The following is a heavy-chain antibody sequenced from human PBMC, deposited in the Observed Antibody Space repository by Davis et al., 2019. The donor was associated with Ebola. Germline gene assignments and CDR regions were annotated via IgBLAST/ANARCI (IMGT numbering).Heavy chain of an antibody. CDR3: AKDHWLPYFES. CDR2: ISFAGSDE. V-gene: IGHV3-30*18. J-gene: IGHJ4*02. CDR1: GFPFSNFD. Sequence: PGGSLRLSCAASGFPFSNFDMHWVRQTPGTGLEWVALISFAGSDEYYADSVKGRFTISRDNSKNTVYLHMSSLRPDDTAVYFCAKDHWLPYFESWGQGTLVTVSS. D-gene: IGHD6-19*01.